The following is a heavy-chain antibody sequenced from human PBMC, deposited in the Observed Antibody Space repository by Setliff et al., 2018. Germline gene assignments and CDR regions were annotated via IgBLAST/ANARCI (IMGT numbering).Heavy chain of an antibody. CDR2: IKQDGSTK. J-gene: IGHJ3*02. CDR3: VRDDADNYDAFDN. D-gene: IGHD3-22*01. Sequence: GGSLRLSCAASGFTFSGYSMNWVRQAPGKGPEWVADIKQDGSTKYYLDSVKGRFTISRDNAKRSLYLQMNGLRADDTGVYYCVRDDADNYDAFDNWGQGTLVTVSS. V-gene: IGHV3-7*01. CDR1: GFTFSGYS.